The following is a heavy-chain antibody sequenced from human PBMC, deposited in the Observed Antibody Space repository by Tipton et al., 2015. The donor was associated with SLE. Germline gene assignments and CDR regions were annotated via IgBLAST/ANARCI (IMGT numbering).Heavy chain of an antibody. CDR2: INHSGST. CDR1: GGSFSGYY. D-gene: IGHD6-13*01. CDR3: ARHMGSSSWLAY. J-gene: IGHJ4*02. Sequence: TLSLTCAVYGGSFSGYYWSWIRQPPGKGLEWIGEINHSGSTNYNPSLKSRVTISVDTSKNQFSLKLSSVTAADTAVYYCARHMGSSSWLAYWGQGTLVTVSS. V-gene: IGHV4-34*01.